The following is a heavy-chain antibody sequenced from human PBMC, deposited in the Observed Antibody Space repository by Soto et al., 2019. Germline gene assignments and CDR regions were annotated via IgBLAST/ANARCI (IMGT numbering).Heavy chain of an antibody. Sequence: PSETLSLPCTVSGGSISSGGYYWSWIRQHPGKGMEWIGYIYYSGSTYYNPSLKSRVTISVDTSKNQLSLKLSSVTAADTAVYYCARAESGYCSGGSCYQPIYGMDVWGQGT. CDR1: GGSISSGGYY. CDR2: IYYSGST. V-gene: IGHV4-31*03. J-gene: IGHJ6*02. D-gene: IGHD2-15*01. CDR3: ARAESGYCSGGSCYQPIYGMDV.